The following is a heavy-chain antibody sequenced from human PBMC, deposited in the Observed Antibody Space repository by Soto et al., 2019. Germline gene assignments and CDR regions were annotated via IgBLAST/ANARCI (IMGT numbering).Heavy chain of an antibody. J-gene: IGHJ3*01. CDR1: GYTFTSYG. V-gene: IGHV1-18*04. Sequence: QVQLVQSGAEVKKPGASVKVSCKASGYTFTSYGISWVRQAPGQGLEWMGWISAYNGNTNYAQKLQGRVTMTTDTSTSTAYMGLRSLRSDDTAVYYCARDVGDFWSGYYTSVADAFDLWWQGTMVTVSS. CDR3: ARDVGDFWSGYYTSVADAFDL. D-gene: IGHD3-3*01. CDR2: ISAYNGNT.